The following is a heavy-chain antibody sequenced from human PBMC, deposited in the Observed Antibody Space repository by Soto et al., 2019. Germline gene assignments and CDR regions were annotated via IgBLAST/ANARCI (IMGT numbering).Heavy chain of an antibody. CDR2: ISYDGSNK. CDR1: GFTFSSYG. Sequence: QVQLVESGGGVVQPGRSLRLSCAGSGFTFSSYGMHWVRQAPGKGLEWVAVISYDGSNKYYADSVKGRFTISRDNSKNTLYLQMNSLRAEDTAVYYCAKCPGVAAAGPPFDPWGQGTLVTVSS. D-gene: IGHD6-13*01. J-gene: IGHJ5*02. V-gene: IGHV3-30*18. CDR3: AKCPGVAAAGPPFDP.